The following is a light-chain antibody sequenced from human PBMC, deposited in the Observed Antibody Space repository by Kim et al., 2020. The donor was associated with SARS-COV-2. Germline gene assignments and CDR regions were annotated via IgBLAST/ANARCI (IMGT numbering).Light chain of an antibody. CDR1: ELGGKY. Sequence: SYELTQPPSVSVSPGQTATISCSGDELGGKYACXYQQKPGQSPVLLIYQDNKRPSGIPERFSGSSSVNSATLTISETQTLDEGDYYCQAWDSNTAVFGGG. CDR2: QDN. J-gene: IGLJ2*01. V-gene: IGLV3-1*01. CDR3: QAWDSNTAV.